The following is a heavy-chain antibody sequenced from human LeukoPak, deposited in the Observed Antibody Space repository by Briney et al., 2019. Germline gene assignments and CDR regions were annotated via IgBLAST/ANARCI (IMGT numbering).Heavy chain of an antibody. CDR2: ISSSSSTI. CDR3: ARDPPGDY. CDR1: GFTFSSYS. Sequence: GGSLRLSCAASGFTFSSYSMNWVRQAPGKGLEWVSYISSSSSTINYADSVKGRFTISRDNAKNSLYLQMDSLRAEDTAVYYRARDPPGDYWGQGTLVTVSS. V-gene: IGHV3-48*01. J-gene: IGHJ4*02.